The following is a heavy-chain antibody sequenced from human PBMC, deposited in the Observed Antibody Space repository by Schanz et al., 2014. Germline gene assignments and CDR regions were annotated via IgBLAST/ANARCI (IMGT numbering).Heavy chain of an antibody. J-gene: IGHJ4*02. Sequence: EVKLVESGGAVVRPGGSLRLSCAASGFTFEDYTIHWVRQRLGKGLEWVGRISWHGDDTDYADSVKDRFTISRDNSKSSLYLLMHSLRPEDTAFYFCTKDSGLTCFDSGGQGTLVTVSS. CDR2: ISWHGDDT. V-gene: IGHV3-43*01. CDR3: TKDSGLTCFDS. CDR1: GFTFEDYT.